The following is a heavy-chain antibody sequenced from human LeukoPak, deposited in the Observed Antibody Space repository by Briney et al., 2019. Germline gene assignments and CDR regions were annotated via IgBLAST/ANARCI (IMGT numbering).Heavy chain of an antibody. CDR1: GFTFSSYS. V-gene: IGHV3-21*01. CDR3: ARDPDGYRQGHHFDY. J-gene: IGHJ4*02. Sequence: PGGSLRLSCAASGFTFSSYSMNWVRQAPGKGLEWVSSISSSSSYIYYADSVKGRFTISRDNSKNTLYLQMNSLKAEDTAVYYCARDPDGYRQGHHFDYWGQGTLVTVSS. D-gene: IGHD5-18*01. CDR2: ISSSSSYI.